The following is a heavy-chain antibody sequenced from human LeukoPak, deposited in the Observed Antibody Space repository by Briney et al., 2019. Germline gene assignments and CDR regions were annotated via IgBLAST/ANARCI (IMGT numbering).Heavy chain of an antibody. D-gene: IGHD2-15*01. J-gene: IGHJ5*02. V-gene: IGHV5-51*01. CDR3: ARGYCSGGSCYEDWFDP. CDR2: IYPGDSDT. CDR1: GYSFTSYW. Sequence: GDCLKISCKGSGYSFTSYWIGWVRQMPGKGLEWMGIIYPGDSDTRYSPSFQGQVTISADKSISTAYLQWSSLKASDTAMYYCARGYCSGGSCYEDWFDPWGQGTLVTVSS.